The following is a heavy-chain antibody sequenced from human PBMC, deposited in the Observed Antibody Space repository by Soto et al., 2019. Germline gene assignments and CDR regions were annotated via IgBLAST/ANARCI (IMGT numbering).Heavy chain of an antibody. Sequence: EVQLVESGGGLVQPGGSLRLSCAASGFTVSSNYMSWVRQAPGKGLEWVSVIYSGGSTYYADSVKGRFTISRDNSKNTLYLQMNSLRAEDTAVYYCARDYGDAAAKYYYYGMDVWGQGTTVTVSS. J-gene: IGHJ6*02. CDR3: ARDYGDAAAKYYYYGMDV. D-gene: IGHD4-17*01. V-gene: IGHV3-66*01. CDR1: GFTVSSNY. CDR2: IYSGGST.